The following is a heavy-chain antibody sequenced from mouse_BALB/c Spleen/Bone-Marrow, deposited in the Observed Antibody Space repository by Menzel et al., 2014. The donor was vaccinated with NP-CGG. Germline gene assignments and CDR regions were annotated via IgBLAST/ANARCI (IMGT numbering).Heavy chain of an antibody. CDR1: GFNIKDTY. V-gene: IGHV14-3*02. J-gene: IGHJ2*01. CDR3: ARYRLGTYFDY. Sequence: EVQRVESGAELVKPGASVKLSCTASGFNIKDTYMHWVKQRPEQGLEWMGRVDPANGNTKYDPKFQGKATITADTSSNTAYLQLGSLTSEDTAVYYCARYRLGTYFDYWGQGTTLTVSS. CDR2: VDPANGNT. D-gene: IGHD2-14*01.